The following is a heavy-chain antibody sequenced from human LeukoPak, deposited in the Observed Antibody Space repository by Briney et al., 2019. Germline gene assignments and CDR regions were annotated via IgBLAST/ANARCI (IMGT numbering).Heavy chain of an antibody. D-gene: IGHD1-26*01. CDR1: GGSISSYD. V-gene: IGHV4-59*01. Sequence: SETLSLTCTVSGGSISSYDWSWIRQPPGKGLEWIGYIYYTGSTNYNPSLKSRVTISVDTSKNQFSLTLSSVTAADTAVYYCARLGGGSYYRHFDYWGQGILVTVSP. CDR3: ARLGGGSYYRHFDY. J-gene: IGHJ4*02. CDR2: IYYTGST.